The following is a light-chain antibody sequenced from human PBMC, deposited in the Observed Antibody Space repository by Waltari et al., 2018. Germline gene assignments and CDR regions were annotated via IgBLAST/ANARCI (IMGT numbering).Light chain of an antibody. V-gene: IGKV4-1*01. CDR3: QQYYSPPPLFT. J-gene: IGKJ3*01. CDR2: WAS. CDR1: QTVLDSSNNRNY. Sequence: DIVMTQSPDSLAVSLGERATINGKSSQTVLDSSNNRNYLAWYKQKPGQPPKLLIYWASSRESGVPDRFSGSGSGTDFTLTITSLQAEDVAVYYCQQYYSPPPLFTFGPGTKVDIK.